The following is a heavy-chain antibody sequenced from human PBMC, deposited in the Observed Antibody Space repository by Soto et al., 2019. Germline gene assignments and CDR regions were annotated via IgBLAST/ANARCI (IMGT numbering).Heavy chain of an antibody. CDR3: ASGRIVVPAAIWGMDV. J-gene: IGHJ6*02. V-gene: IGHV1-18*01. Sequence: ASVKVSCKASGYTFTSYGISWVRQAPGQGLEWMGWISAYNGNTNYAQKLQGRVTMTTDTSTSTAYMELRSLRSDDTAVDYCASGRIVVPAAIWGMDVWGQGTTVTVSS. CDR2: ISAYNGNT. D-gene: IGHD2-2*02. CDR1: GYTFTSYG.